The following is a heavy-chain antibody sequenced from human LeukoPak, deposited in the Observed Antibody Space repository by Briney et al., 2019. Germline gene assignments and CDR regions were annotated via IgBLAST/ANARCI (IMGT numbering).Heavy chain of an antibody. J-gene: IGHJ4*02. CDR2: INSDGSWT. D-gene: IGHD2/OR15-2a*01. V-gene: IGHV3-74*01. Sequence: QPGGSLRLSCAASGNYWTHWVRQAPGKGLVWVSHINSDGSWTSYADSVKGRFTISKDNAKNTVYLQMNNLRAEDTAVYYCVSFYETYWGRGTLVTVSS. CDR3: VSFYETY. CDR1: GNYW.